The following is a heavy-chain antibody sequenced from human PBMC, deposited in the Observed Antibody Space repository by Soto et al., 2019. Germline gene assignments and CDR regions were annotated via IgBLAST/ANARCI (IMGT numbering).Heavy chain of an antibody. Sequence: GGSLRLSCAASGFTFSSYEMNWVRQAPGKGLEWVANIKQDGSEKYYVDSVKGRFTISRDNAKNSLYLQMNSLRAEDTAVYYCARDPNYYDSSGPTFFDYWGQGTLVTVSS. CDR2: IKQDGSEK. CDR3: ARDPNYYDSSGPTFFDY. D-gene: IGHD3-22*01. V-gene: IGHV3-7*03. J-gene: IGHJ4*02. CDR1: GFTFSSYE.